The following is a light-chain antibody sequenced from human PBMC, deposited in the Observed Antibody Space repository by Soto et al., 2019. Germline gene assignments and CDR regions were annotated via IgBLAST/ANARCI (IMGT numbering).Light chain of an antibody. CDR2: AAS. V-gene: IGKV1-27*01. Sequence: DIQMTQSPSSLSASVGDRVTITCRASQGISNYLAWYQQKPGKVPKLLIYAASTLQSGVPSRFSGSGSGTYFTLTISSLPPEDVATYYGQKYNSAPPAFGQGTKVEIK. CDR1: QGISNY. CDR3: QKYNSAPPA. J-gene: IGKJ1*01.